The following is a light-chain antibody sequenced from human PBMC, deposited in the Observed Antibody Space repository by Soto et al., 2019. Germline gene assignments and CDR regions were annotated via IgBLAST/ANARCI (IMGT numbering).Light chain of an antibody. Sequence: QSVLTQPPSVSGAPGQRVTISCTGSSSNIRAGYDVHWYQQLPGTAPKLLIYGNSNRPSGVPDRFSGSKSGTSASLAITGLQAEEEADYYCQSYDSSLSALFGGGTKLTVL. CDR1: SSNIRAGYD. V-gene: IGLV1-40*01. CDR3: QSYDSSLSAL. CDR2: GNS. J-gene: IGLJ3*02.